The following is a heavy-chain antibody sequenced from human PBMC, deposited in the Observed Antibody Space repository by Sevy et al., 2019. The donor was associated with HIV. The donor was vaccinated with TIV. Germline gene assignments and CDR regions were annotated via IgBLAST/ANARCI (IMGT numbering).Heavy chain of an antibody. Sequence: GGSLRLSCAVSGFTLTNEFFSWVRQAPGKGLEWVAVVYSGGATYYADSVKGRFTISRDNSNNTLDLQMNSLRAEDTAIYYCARIKGASSSYAMDVWGQGTTVTVSS. CDR2: VYSGGAT. CDR3: ARIKGASSSYAMDV. J-gene: IGHJ6*02. V-gene: IGHV3-53*01. D-gene: IGHD2-2*01. CDR1: GFTLTNEF.